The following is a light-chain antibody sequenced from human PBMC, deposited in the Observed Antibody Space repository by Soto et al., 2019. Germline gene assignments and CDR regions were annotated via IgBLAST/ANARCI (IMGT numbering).Light chain of an antibody. V-gene: IGKV1-5*03. CDR1: QTISSW. J-gene: IGKJ1*01. CDR2: KAS. Sequence: DIQMTQSPSTLSGSVGDRVTITCRASQTISSWLAWYQQKPGKAPKLLIYKASTLKSGVPSRFSGSGSGTEFTLTISSLQPDDLATYYCQHYNSYSEAVGQGTKVELK. CDR3: QHYNSYSEA.